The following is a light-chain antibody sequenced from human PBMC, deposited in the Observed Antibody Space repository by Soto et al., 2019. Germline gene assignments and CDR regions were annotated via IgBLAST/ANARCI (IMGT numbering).Light chain of an antibody. CDR1: SSDVGAYNF. V-gene: IGLV2-14*01. J-gene: IGLJ1*01. Sequence: QSVLAQPASVSGSPGQSITISCTGTSSDVGAYNFVSWYQQHPGKDPKLMIYDVTNRPSGVSDRFFGSKSGNMASLSISGLQAEDEADYYCNSYTSSSTYVFGTGTKVTVL. CDR2: DVT. CDR3: NSYTSSSTYV.